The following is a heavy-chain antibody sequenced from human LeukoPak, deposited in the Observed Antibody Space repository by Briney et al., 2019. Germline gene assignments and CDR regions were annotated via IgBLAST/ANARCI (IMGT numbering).Heavy chain of an antibody. CDR2: INHSGNS. D-gene: IGHD4-23*01. J-gene: IGHJ5*02. V-gene: IGHV4-34*01. Sequence: GSLRLSCEVSGFTFTDYWMNWVRQSPGKGLEWIGEINHSGNSNYNPSLESRVTMSVDTSKKQFSLKLVSVTAADTAVYYCARGRFQRRFLATPFDPWGQGTLVTVSS. CDR3: ARGRFQRRFLATPFDP. CDR1: GFTFTDYW.